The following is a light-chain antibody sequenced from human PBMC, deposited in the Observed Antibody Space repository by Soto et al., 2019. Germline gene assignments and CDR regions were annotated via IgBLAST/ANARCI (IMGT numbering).Light chain of an antibody. CDR2: ANN. J-gene: IGLJ3*02. Sequence: QSVLTQPPSASGTPGQRVTISCSGSDSNIGSENVNWYQQVPGTAPKLLIYANNQRPSGVTDRFSVSKSGTSASLAIGGLQSEDEADYYCAAWDDSLKGWVFGGGTQLTVL. CDR3: AAWDDSLKGWV. CDR1: DSNIGSEN. V-gene: IGLV1-44*01.